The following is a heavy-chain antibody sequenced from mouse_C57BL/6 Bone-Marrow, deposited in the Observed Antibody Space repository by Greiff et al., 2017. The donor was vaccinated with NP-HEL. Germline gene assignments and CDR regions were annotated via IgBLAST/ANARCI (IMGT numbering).Heavy chain of an antibody. CDR2: IWTGGGT. CDR3: VRFNWAYYAMDY. D-gene: IGHD4-1*02. CDR1: GFSLTSYD. V-gene: IGHV2-9-2*01. J-gene: IGHJ4*01. Sequence: VQGVESGPGLVAPSQSLSITCTVSGFSLTSYDISWIRQPPGKGLEWLGVIWTGGGTNYNSAFMSRLSISKDNSKSQVFLKMNSLQTDDTAIYYCVRFNWAYYAMDYWGQGTSVTVSS.